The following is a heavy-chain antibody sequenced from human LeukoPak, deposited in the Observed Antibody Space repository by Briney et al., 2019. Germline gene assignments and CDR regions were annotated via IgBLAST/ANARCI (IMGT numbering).Heavy chain of an antibody. CDR3: AKSDGITLARAKPPYFDF. V-gene: IGHV3-23*01. CDR1: GFSLRNYA. CDR2: INERGTNT. D-gene: IGHD3-10*01. J-gene: IGHJ4*02. Sequence: QPGGSLRLSCVVSGFSLRNYAMTWVRQAPGKGLEWVSYINERGTNTAYADSVKGRFTISRDTSLNTLYLQMNNLRAEDTAVYYCAKSDGITLARAKPPYFDFWGQGTLVTVSS.